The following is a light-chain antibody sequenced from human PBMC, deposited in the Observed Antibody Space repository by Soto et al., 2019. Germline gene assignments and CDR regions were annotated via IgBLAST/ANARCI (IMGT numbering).Light chain of an antibody. Sequence: QSVLTQPPSVSGAPGQRVTISCTGSSSNIGAGHDVHWYQQLPGTDPKLLIFGNNNRPSGVPDRFSGSKPGTSASLAITGLQAEDEADYYCQSYYTHRSSYVFGTGTKLTVL. CDR2: GNN. CDR1: SSNIGAGHD. J-gene: IGLJ1*01. V-gene: IGLV1-40*01. CDR3: QSYYTHRSSYV.